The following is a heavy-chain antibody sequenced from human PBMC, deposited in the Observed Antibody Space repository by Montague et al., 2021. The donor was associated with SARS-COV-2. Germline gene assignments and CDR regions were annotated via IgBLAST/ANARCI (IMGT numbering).Heavy chain of an antibody. J-gene: IGHJ4*02. CDR2: IYPTGSS. CDR3: ARRGGWPYFDF. D-gene: IGHD6-19*01. CDR1: GGSIISYY. Sequence: SETLSLTCTVSGGSIISYYWSWIRQYPGKRLEWIGYIYPTGSSDYNPSLESRVTMSIDMSKNQFSLNLTSVTAADTAVYYCARRGGWPYFDFWSQGTLVTVSS. V-gene: IGHV4-59*08.